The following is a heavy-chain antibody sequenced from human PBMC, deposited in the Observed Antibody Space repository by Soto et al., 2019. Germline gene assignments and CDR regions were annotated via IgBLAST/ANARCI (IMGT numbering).Heavy chain of an antibody. Sequence: QVQLVESGGAVVQPGRSLRVSCAASGFTFSNHAMHWVCQAPGKGLEWVAVVSYDGRKQFYSDSVEGRFSISRDSSKSTLYLHMVNVRDEDTAVYYCARDRGYYYDNSGYYNFDYCGQGTLVPVSS. J-gene: IGHJ4*02. V-gene: IGHV3-30-3*01. D-gene: IGHD3-22*01. CDR1: GFTFSNHA. CDR2: VSYDGRKQ. CDR3: ARDRGYYYDNSGYYNFDY.